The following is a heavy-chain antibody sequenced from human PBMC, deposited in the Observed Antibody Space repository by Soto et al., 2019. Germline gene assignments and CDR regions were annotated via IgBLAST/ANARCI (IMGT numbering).Heavy chain of an antibody. D-gene: IGHD3-10*01. V-gene: IGHV3-30-3*01. CDR2: ISYDGTNK. Sequence: PGGSLRLSCAASGFSFSISPMHWVRQAPGKGPEWVALISYDGTNKFYADSVKGRFTISRDNSKSTLYLQVDSLRPEDAAVYYCASQSITMVRGVIVVWFDPWGQGTLVTVSS. CDR3: ASQSITMVRGVIVVWFDP. CDR1: GFSFSISP. J-gene: IGHJ5*02.